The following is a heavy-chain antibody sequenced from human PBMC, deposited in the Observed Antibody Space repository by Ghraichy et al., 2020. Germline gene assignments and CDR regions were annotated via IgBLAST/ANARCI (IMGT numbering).Heavy chain of an antibody. V-gene: IGHV3-23*01. CDR1: GFTFSSYA. D-gene: IGHD2-2*01. CDR2: ISGSGGST. CDR3: AKDIVVVPAARDYYYYGMDV. J-gene: IGHJ6*02. Sequence: GGSLRLSCAASGFTFSSYAMSWVRQAPGKGLEWVSAISGSGGSTYYADSVKGRFTISRDNSKNTLYLQMNSLRAEDTAVYYCAKDIVVVPAARDYYYYGMDVWGQGTTVTVSS.